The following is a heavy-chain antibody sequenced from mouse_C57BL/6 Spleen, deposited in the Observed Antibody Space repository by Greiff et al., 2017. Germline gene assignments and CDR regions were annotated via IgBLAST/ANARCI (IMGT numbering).Heavy chain of an antibody. CDR2: IHPNSGST. J-gene: IGHJ3*01. CDR3: ARYGGSSYGWFAY. CDR1: GYTFTSYW. D-gene: IGHD1-1*01. Sequence: VQLQQPGAELVKPGASVKLSCKASGYTFTSYWMHWVKQRPGQGLEWIGMIHPNSGSTNYNEKFKRKATLTVDKSSSTAYMQLSSLTSEDSAVYYCARYGGSSYGWFAYWGQGTLVTVSA. V-gene: IGHV1-64*01.